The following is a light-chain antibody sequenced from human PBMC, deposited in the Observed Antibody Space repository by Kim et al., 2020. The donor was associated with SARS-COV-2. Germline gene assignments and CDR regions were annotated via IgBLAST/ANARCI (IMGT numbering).Light chain of an antibody. V-gene: IGKV3-15*01. Sequence: GSPGERAPLSCRASQSVNSNLAWYQQKPGQAPRLLIYGASARATGIPARFSGSGSGTEFTLTISSLQSEDFAVYFCQQYHDWPLTFGGGTKVDIK. CDR2: GAS. CDR3: QQYHDWPLT. CDR1: QSVNSN. J-gene: IGKJ4*01.